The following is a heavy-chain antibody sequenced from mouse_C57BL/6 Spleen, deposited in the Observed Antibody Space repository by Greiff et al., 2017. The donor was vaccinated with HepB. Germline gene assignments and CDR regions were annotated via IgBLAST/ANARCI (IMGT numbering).Heavy chain of an antibody. Sequence: VQLQQPGAELVRPGSSVKLSCKASGYTFTSYWMDWVKQRPGQGLEWIGNIYPSDSETHYNQKFKDKATLTVDKSSSTAYMQLSSLTSEDSAVYYCARWDGYEAMDYWGQGTSVTVSS. J-gene: IGHJ4*01. V-gene: IGHV1-61*01. CDR2: IYPSDSET. CDR3: ARWDGYEAMDY. D-gene: IGHD2-3*01. CDR1: GYTFTSYW.